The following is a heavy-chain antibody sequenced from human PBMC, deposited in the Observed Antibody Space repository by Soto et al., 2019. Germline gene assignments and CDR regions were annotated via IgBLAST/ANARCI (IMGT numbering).Heavy chain of an antibody. D-gene: IGHD4-17*01. V-gene: IGHV1-2*04. CDR3: ARVNGDFPPRGMDV. CDR1: GYTFSDYY. CDR2: IDPNSGGT. Sequence: QVQLVQSGAEVTKPGASVKVSCKASGYTFSDYYIYWVRQAPGQGLECMGWIDPNSGGTNYAQKFEACVTMTRDTSISTAYMELTRLRPDDTAVYYCARVNGDFPPRGMDVWGQGTTVTVSS. J-gene: IGHJ6*02.